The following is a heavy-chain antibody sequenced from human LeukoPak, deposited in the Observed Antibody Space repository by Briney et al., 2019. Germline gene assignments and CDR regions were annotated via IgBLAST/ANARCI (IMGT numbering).Heavy chain of an antibody. CDR1: GGSISSGGYY. J-gene: IGHJ5*02. D-gene: IGHD6-13*01. Sequence: SQTLSLTCTVSGGSISSGGYYWSWIRQHPGKGLEWIGYIYYSGSTYYNPSLKSRVTISADTSKNQFSLKLSSVTAADTAVYYCAREIAAAGKAFDPWGQGTLVTVSS. CDR3: AREIAAAGKAFDP. CDR2: IYYSGST. V-gene: IGHV4-31*03.